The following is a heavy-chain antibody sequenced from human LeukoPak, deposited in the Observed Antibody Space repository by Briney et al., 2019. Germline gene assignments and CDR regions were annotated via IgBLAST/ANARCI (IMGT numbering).Heavy chain of an antibody. Sequence: ASVKVSCKASGYTFTGYYMHWVRQAPGQGLEWMGWINPNSGGTNYAQQFQGRVTMTRDTSISTAYMELSRLRSDDTAVYYCARDSGYYYDSSGYSNTLGYWGQGTLVTVSS. CDR3: ARDSGYYYDSSGYSNTLGY. D-gene: IGHD3-22*01. V-gene: IGHV1-2*02. CDR2: INPNSGGT. CDR1: GYTFTGYY. J-gene: IGHJ4*02.